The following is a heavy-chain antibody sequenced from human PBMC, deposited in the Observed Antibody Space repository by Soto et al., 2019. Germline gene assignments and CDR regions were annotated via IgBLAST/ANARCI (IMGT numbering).Heavy chain of an antibody. Sequence: PGGSLRLSCVGSGFTFSNNAMHWVRQAPGKGLEWVAFISFVSSEIHYADSVKGRFTISRDNPRNTLFLHVNSPRADDTGVYYCAIARVADSSLDHWGQGTLVTVSS. CDR1: GFTFSNNA. CDR2: ISFVSSEI. D-gene: IGHD3-3*01. V-gene: IGHV3-30*01. J-gene: IGHJ4*02. CDR3: AIARVADSSLDH.